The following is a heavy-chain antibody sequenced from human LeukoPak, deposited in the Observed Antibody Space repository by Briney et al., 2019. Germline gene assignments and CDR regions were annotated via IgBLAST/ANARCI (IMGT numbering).Heavy chain of an antibody. J-gene: IGHJ4*02. D-gene: IGHD6-19*01. CDR3: TRDFNPAGYSSGWSTCGF. V-gene: IGHV3-7*05. CDR1: GFTFRSYW. Sequence: GGSLRLSCAASGFTFRSYWMSWVRQAPGKGLEWVANIKQDGSEKYYVDSVKGRFTISRDNTKNSLRLQMNSLRAEDTDVYFCTRDFNPAGYSSGWSTCGFWGQGTLVTVSS. CDR2: IKQDGSEK.